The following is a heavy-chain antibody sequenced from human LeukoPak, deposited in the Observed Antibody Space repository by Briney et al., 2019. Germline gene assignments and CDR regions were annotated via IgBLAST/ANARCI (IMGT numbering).Heavy chain of an antibody. Sequence: QAGGSLRLSCAASGFTFDDYAMHWVRQAPGKGLEWVSGISWNSGSIGYADSVKGRFTISRDNAKNSLYLQMNSLRAEDTAFYYCAKDAAPTFGGVIVGLHYFDYWGQGTLVTVSS. CDR3: AKDAAPTFGGVIVGLHYFDY. CDR2: ISWNSGSI. CDR1: GFTFDDYA. D-gene: IGHD3-16*02. J-gene: IGHJ4*02. V-gene: IGHV3-9*01.